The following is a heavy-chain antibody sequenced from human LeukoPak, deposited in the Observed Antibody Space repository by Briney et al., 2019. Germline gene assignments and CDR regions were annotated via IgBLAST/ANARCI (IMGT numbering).Heavy chain of an antibody. D-gene: IGHD3-10*01. Sequence: VASVKVSRKASGYTFTSYYMHWVRQAPGQGLEWMGIINPSGGSTSYAQKFQGRVTMTRDTSTSTVYMELSSLRSEDTAVYYCAREPPGYAFDIWGQGTMVTVSS. CDR2: INPSGGST. CDR1: GYTFTSYY. CDR3: AREPPGYAFDI. V-gene: IGHV1-46*03. J-gene: IGHJ3*02.